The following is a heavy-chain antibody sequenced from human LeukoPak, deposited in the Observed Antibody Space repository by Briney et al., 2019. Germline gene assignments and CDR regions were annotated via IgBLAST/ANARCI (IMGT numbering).Heavy chain of an antibody. J-gene: IGHJ4*02. CDR1: GYTFTSYA. CDR3: ARDTGHYYDSSGYYYVSLYYFDY. V-gene: IGHV7-4-1*02. D-gene: IGHD3-22*01. CDR2: INTNTGNP. Sequence: ASVKVSCKASGYTFTSYAMNWVRQAPGQGLEWMGWINTNTGNPTYAQGFTGRFVFSLDTSVSTAYLQISSLKAEDTAVYYCARDTGHYYDSSGYYYVSLYYFDYWGQGTLVTVSS.